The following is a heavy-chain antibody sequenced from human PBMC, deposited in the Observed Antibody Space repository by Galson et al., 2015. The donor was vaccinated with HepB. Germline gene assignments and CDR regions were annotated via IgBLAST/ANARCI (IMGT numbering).Heavy chain of an antibody. CDR1: GYTFTSYG. D-gene: IGHD2-2*01. CDR2: ISAYNGNT. Sequence: SVKVSCKASGYTFTSYGISWVRQAPGQGLEWMGWISAYNGNTNYAQKLQGRVTMTTDTSTSTAYMELRSLRSDDTAVYYCARDWGFCSSTSCRYSYYYGMDVWGQGTTVTVSS. J-gene: IGHJ6*02. CDR3: ARDWGFCSSTSCRYSYYYGMDV. V-gene: IGHV1-18*04.